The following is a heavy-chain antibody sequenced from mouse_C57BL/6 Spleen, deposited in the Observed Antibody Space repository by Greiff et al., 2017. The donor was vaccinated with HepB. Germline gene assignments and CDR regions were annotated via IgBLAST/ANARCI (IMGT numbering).Heavy chain of an antibody. D-gene: IGHD1-1*01. V-gene: IGHV14-4*01. Sequence: VQLQQSGAELVRPGASVKLSCTASGFNIKDDYMHWVKQRPEQGLEWIGWIDPENGDTEYASKFQGKATITADTSSNTAYLQLSSLTSEDTAVYYCTPSYYGSSLAWFAYWGQGTLVTVSA. CDR3: TPSYYGSSLAWFAY. CDR2: IDPENGDT. J-gene: IGHJ3*01. CDR1: GFNIKDDY.